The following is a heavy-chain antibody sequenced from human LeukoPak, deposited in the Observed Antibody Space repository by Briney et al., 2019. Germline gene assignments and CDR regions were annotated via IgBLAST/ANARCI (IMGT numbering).Heavy chain of an antibody. V-gene: IGHV3-15*01. J-gene: IGHJ4*02. CDR1: GFTFSNAW. CDR3: TTDLLEEVTMIVVVPDY. CDR2: IKSKTDGGTT. Sequence: GGYLRLSCAGSGFTFSNAWMSWVRQAPGKGLEWVGRIKSKTDGGTTDYAAPVKGRFTISRDDSKNTLYLQMNSLKTEDTAVYYCTTDLLEEVTMIVVVPDYWGQGTLVTVSS. D-gene: IGHD3-22*01.